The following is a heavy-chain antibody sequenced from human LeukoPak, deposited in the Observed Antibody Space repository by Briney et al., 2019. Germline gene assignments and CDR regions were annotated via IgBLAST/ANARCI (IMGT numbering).Heavy chain of an antibody. CDR2: IYSGGST. V-gene: IGHV3-53*01. J-gene: IGHJ4*02. CDR1: GFTVSSNY. CDR3: ARDHYDSGFDY. Sequence: GGSLRLSRAASGFTVSSNYMSWVRQAPGKGLEWVSVIYSGGSTYYADSVKGRFTISRDNSKNTLYLQMNSLRAEDTAVYYCARDHYDSGFDYWGQGTLVTVPS. D-gene: IGHD3-22*01.